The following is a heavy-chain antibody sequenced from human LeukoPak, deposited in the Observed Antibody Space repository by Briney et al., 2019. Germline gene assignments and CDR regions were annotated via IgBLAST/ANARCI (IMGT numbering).Heavy chain of an antibody. CDR2: IYYSGST. D-gene: IGHD4-17*01. J-gene: IGHJ4*02. V-gene: IGHV4-39*07. Sequence: PSETLSLTCTVSGGSISSSSYYWGWIRQPPGKGLEWIGSIYYSGSTYYNPSLKSRVTISVDTSKNQFSLKLSSVTAADTAVYYCAREKDDYGDLTTDYWGQGTLVTVSS. CDR3: AREKDDYGDLTTDY. CDR1: GGSISSSSYY.